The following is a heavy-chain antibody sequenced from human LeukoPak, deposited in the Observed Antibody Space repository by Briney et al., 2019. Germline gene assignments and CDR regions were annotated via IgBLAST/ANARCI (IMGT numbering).Heavy chain of an antibody. Sequence: PGGSLRLSCAASGFTFRTYEMNWVRQAPGKGLEWVSCISSSGSTIYYADSVKGRFTISRDNAKNSLYLQMNSLRAEDTAVYYCARDWDSGYDTYYFDYWGQGTLVTVSS. V-gene: IGHV3-48*03. CDR3: ARDWDSGYDTYYFDY. CDR2: ISSSGSTI. D-gene: IGHD5-12*01. CDR1: GFTFRTYE. J-gene: IGHJ4*02.